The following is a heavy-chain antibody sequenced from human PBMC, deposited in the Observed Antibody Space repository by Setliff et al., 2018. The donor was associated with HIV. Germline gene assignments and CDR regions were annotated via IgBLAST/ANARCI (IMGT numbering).Heavy chain of an antibody. D-gene: IGHD1-26*01. CDR2: ISWDGGST. CDR1: GFTFDDYA. J-gene: IGHJ3*02. Sequence: GGSLRLSCAASGFTFDDYAMHWVRQAPGKGLEWVSLISWDGGSTYYADSVKGRFTISRDNSKNSLYLQMNSLRAEDTALYYCAKGLGATRRPHDAFDIWGQGTMVTV. V-gene: IGHV3-43D*03. CDR3: AKGLGATRRPHDAFDI.